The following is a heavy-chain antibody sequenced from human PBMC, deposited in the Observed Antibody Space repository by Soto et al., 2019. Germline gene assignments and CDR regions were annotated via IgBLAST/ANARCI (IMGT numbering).Heavy chain of an antibody. V-gene: IGHV4-61*01. D-gene: IGHD3-22*01. J-gene: IGHJ3*02. Sequence: PSETLSLTCTVSGGSVSSGTYYWSWIRQPPGKGLEYIGYIYYSGSTNYNPSLRSRVTISIDTSKNQFSLKLSSVTAADTAVYYCAGSYYYDSSGSPNGDADAFDIWGQGTMVTVSS. CDR2: IYYSGST. CDR3: AGSYYYDSSGSPNGDADAFDI. CDR1: GGSVSSGTYY.